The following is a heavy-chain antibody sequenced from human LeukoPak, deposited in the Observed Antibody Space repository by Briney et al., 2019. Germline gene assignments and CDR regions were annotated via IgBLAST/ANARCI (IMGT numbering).Heavy chain of an antibody. D-gene: IGHD3-10*01. Sequence: HAGGSLRLSCAASGFTFSSYWMSWVRQAPGKGLEWVANIKQDGSEKYYVDSVKGRFTISRDNAKNSLYLQMNSLRAEDTAVYYCARSLRSLVRGAYASGYWGQGTLVTVSS. CDR2: IKQDGSEK. J-gene: IGHJ4*02. CDR3: ARSLRSLVRGAYASGY. V-gene: IGHV3-7*01. CDR1: GFTFSSYW.